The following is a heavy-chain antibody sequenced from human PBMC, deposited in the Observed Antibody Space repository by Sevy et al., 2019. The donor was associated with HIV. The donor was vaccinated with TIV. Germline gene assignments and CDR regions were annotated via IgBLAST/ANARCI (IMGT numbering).Heavy chain of an antibody. D-gene: IGHD3-22*01. CDR3: ARSTFYYDNSGFYPFDF. CDR1: GYDFSGYW. J-gene: IGHJ4*02. Sequence: GESLKISCKGSGYDFSGYWVGWERQMPGKGLEWMGSIYPTDSHIIYSPSLQGQVTISVDKSITTAYLQWRSLKTSDTAMYYCARSTFYYDNSGFYPFDFWGQGTLVTVSS. V-gene: IGHV5-51*01. CDR2: IYPTDSHI.